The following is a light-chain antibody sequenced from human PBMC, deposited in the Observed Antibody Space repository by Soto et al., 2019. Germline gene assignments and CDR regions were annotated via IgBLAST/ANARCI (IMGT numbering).Light chain of an antibody. V-gene: IGKV4-1*01. CDR3: QQYYSTPFT. Sequence: DIVMTQSPDSLAVSLGERATINCKSSQSVLYSSNNKNYLAWYQQKPGQPPKLLIYWASTRESGVPDRFSDSGSVTDFTLTISSLQAEDVAVYYCQQYYSTPFTFGPGTKVDIK. CDR1: QSVLYSSNNKNY. J-gene: IGKJ3*01. CDR2: WAS.